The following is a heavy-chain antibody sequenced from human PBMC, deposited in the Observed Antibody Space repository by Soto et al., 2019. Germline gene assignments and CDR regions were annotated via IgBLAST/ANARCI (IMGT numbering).Heavy chain of an antibody. V-gene: IGHV3-15*01. D-gene: IGHD2-15*01. CDR2: IKSKTDGGTT. CDR1: GFTFSNAW. Sequence: EVQLVESGGGLVKPGGSLRLSCAASGFTFSNAWMSWVRRAPGKGLEWVGRIKSKTDGGTTDYAAPVKGRFTISRDDSKNTLYLQMNSLKTEDTAVYYCTTDSEDGGFDPWGQGTLVTVSS. CDR3: TTDSEDGGFDP. J-gene: IGHJ5*02.